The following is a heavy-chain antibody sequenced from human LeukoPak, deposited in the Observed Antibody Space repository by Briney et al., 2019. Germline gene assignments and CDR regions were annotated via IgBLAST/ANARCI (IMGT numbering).Heavy chain of an antibody. CDR3: ASIRIYDFWSGYYPLDY. J-gene: IGHJ4*02. V-gene: IGHV1-69*13. CDR2: IIPIFGTA. Sequence: GASVKVSCKASGGTFSSYAISWVRQAPGQGLEWMGGIIPIFGTANYAQKFHGRVTITADESTSTAYMELSSLRSEDTAVYYCASIRIYDFWSGYYPLDYWGQGTLVTVSS. D-gene: IGHD3-3*01. CDR1: GGTFSSYA.